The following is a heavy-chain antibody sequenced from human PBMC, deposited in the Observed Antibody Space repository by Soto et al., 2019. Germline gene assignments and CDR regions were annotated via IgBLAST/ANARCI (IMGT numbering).Heavy chain of an antibody. D-gene: IGHD1-1*01. CDR2: SSNSGSFT. V-gene: IGHV3-11*06. CDR1: GFTFSDHY. Sequence: TGGSLRLSCAASGFTFSDHYMSWIRQAPGKGLEWIGYSSNSGSFTRYADSVKGRFSIYRDNAKNSLYLQINSLRGDDTAIYYCVRSGDNYNLLDYWGQGTTVTVSS. J-gene: IGHJ4*02. CDR3: VRSGDNYNLLDY.